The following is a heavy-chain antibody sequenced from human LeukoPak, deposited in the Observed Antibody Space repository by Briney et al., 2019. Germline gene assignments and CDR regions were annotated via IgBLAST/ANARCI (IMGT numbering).Heavy chain of an antibody. D-gene: IGHD3-9*01. V-gene: IGHV4-59*01. J-gene: IGHJ4*02. CDR2: IYYNERS. CDR1: DDSISDYY. CDR3: ARSPQYFDRLLDGDSRYYFDY. Sequence: SETLSLTCTVSDDSISDYYRGWIRQPPGKGLEWVGYIYYNERSNYNPSLKSRVTISVDTSKNQFSLKLTSVTAADTAVYYCARSPQYFDRLLDGDSRYYFDYWGQGTLVTVSS.